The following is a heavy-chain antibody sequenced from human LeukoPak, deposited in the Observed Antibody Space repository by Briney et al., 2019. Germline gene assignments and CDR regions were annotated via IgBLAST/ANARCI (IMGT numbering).Heavy chain of an antibody. V-gene: IGHV1-46*01. Sequence: ASVKVSCKASGYTFTGYHMHWVRQAPGQGLEWMGIINPSGGSTSYAQKFQGRVTMTRGTSTSTVYMELSSLRSEDTAVYYCARDMGSYDSSGYFDYWGQGTLVTVSS. J-gene: IGHJ4*02. D-gene: IGHD3-22*01. CDR2: INPSGGST. CDR3: ARDMGSYDSSGYFDY. CDR1: GYTFTGYH.